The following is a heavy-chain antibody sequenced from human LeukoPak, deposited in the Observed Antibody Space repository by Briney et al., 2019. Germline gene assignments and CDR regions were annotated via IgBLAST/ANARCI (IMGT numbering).Heavy chain of an antibody. CDR2: ISGSGGST. CDR3: AKGFGGYCSSTSCPSDL. V-gene: IGHV3-23*01. J-gene: IGHJ5*02. Sequence: PGGSLRLSCAASGFTFSTYAMGWVRQAPGKGLEWVSAISGSGGSTYYADSVKGRFTISRDNSKNTLYLQMNSLRAEDTAVYYCAKGFGGYCSSTSCPSDLWGQGTLVTVSS. CDR1: GFTFSTYA. D-gene: IGHD2-2*01.